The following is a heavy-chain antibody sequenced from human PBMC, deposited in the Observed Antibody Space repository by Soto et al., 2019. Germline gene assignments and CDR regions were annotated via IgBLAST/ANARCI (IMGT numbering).Heavy chain of an antibody. Sequence: PGGSLRLACADSGFTFSSYAMHWVRQGPGKGLEWVAVISYDGSNKDYADSVKGRFTISRDNSKNTMYLKMNSLRAEDTAVYYCARDGYKWNYASGMDVWGQGTTVTVS. CDR1: GFTFSSYA. CDR2: ISYDGSNK. CDR3: ARDGYKWNYASGMDV. V-gene: IGHV3-30-3*01. D-gene: IGHD1-20*01. J-gene: IGHJ6*02.